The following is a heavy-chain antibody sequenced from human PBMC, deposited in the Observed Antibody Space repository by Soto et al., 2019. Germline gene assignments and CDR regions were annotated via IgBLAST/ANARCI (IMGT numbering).Heavy chain of an antibody. D-gene: IGHD2-2*01. V-gene: IGHV4-34*01. J-gene: IGHJ6*02. CDR2: INHSGST. CDR1: GGPFSGYY. CDR3: ARGRGDCSSTSCPYYGMDV. Sequence: SETLSLTCAVYGGPFSGYYWSWIRQPPGKGLEWIGEINHSGSTNYNPSLKSRVTISVDTSKNQFSLKLSSVTAADTAVYYCARGRGDCSSTSCPYYGMDVWGQGTTVTVSS.